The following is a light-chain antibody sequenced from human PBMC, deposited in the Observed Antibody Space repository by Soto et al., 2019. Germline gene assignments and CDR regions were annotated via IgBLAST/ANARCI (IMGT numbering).Light chain of an antibody. V-gene: IGLV2-14*01. CDR2: GLD. J-gene: IGLJ1*01. CDR1: RNDIDSYDY. Sequence: QAVLTQPISVSGSPGQSITISSTGNRNDIDSYDYVCWSQQHPYQAHRLLIHGLDNRSPGISCRFSAYRAGVTAVLTMSRLQAEDEADYYCTAFSASRVNLFGPGTKVTVL. CDR3: TAFSASRVNL.